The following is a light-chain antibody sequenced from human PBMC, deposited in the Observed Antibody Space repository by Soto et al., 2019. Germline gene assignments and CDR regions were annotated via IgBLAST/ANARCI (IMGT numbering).Light chain of an antibody. Sequence: EIVLTQSPGTLSLSLGERATLSCRASQSTTNNYLAWYQQKPGQAPRLLIYLASNRAAGIPDRFSGSGSGADFTLTINRLEPEDFAVYHCQQYGSSPWTFGQGTKVDIK. CDR1: QSTTNNY. CDR3: QQYGSSPWT. V-gene: IGKV3-20*01. J-gene: IGKJ1*01. CDR2: LAS.